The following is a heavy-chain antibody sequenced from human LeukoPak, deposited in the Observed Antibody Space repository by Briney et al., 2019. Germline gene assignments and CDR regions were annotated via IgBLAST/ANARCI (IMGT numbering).Heavy chain of an antibody. CDR2: INHSGST. Sequence: SETLPLTCAVYGGSFSGYYWSWISQPPGKGLEWVGEINHSGSTNYNPSLKSRVTISVDTSKNQFSLKLSSVTAADTAVYYCASRSDSSGYYQKYNWFDPWGQGTLVTVSS. D-gene: IGHD3-22*01. V-gene: IGHV4-34*01. J-gene: IGHJ5*02. CDR3: ASRSDSSGYYQKYNWFDP. CDR1: GGSFSGYY.